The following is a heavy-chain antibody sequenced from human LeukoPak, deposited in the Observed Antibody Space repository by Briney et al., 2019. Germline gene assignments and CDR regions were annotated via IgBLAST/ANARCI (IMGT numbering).Heavy chain of an antibody. CDR1: GYTFTSYD. Sequence: ASVKVSCKASGYTFTSYDINWVRQATGQGLEWMGWMNPNSGNTGYARKFQGRVTMTRNTSISTAYMELSSLRSEDTAVYYCARVRPKYYYDSSGFDYWGQGTLVTVSS. CDR3: ARVRPKYYYDSSGFDY. V-gene: IGHV1-8*01. J-gene: IGHJ4*02. D-gene: IGHD3-22*01. CDR2: MNPNSGNT.